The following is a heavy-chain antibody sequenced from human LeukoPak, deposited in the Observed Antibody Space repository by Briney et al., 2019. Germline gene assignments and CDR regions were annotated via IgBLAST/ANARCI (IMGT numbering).Heavy chain of an antibody. Sequence: WETLSLTCTVSGGSISSSSYYWGWIRQPPGEGPEWIGSIFYSGGTYYNPSLMSRVTISVDTSKNQFSLKLNSVTAADTAVYYCARRGYTYGQFDYWGQGTLVTVSS. D-gene: IGHD5-18*01. J-gene: IGHJ4*02. CDR1: GGSISSSSYY. V-gene: IGHV4-39*01. CDR2: IFYSGGT. CDR3: ARRGYTYGQFDY.